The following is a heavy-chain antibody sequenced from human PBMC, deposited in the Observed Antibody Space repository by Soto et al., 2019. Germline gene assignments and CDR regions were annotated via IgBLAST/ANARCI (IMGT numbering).Heavy chain of an antibody. CDR2: INPSGGST. CDR1: GYTFTSYY. D-gene: IGHD6-13*01. V-gene: IGHV1-46*01. Sequence: QVQLVQSGAEVKKPGASVKVSCKASGYTFTSYYMHWVRQAPGQGLEWMGIINPSGGSTSYAQKFKGRGTMTRDTSTSTVYMDLSSLRSEDTAVYYCARVRSSWFPFDYWGQGTLVTVSS. CDR3: ARVRSSWFPFDY. J-gene: IGHJ4*02.